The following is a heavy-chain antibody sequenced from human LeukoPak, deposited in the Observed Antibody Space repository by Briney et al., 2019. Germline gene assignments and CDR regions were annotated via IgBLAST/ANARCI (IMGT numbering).Heavy chain of an antibody. CDR1: GFTFSTYW. CDR3: ARYCSGGSCFDY. V-gene: IGHV3-7*03. CDR2: INQDGTEK. J-gene: IGHJ4*02. D-gene: IGHD2-15*01. Sequence: SGGSLRLSCAISGFTFSTYWMSWVRQAPGKGLEWAANINQDGTEKYYVDSVKGRFTISRDNAKNSLYLQMNSLRAEDTAVYYCARYCSGGSCFDYWGQGTLVTVSS.